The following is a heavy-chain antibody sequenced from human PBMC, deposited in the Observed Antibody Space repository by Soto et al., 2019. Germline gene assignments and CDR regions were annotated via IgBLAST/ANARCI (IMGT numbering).Heavy chain of an antibody. Sequence: QVQLQQSGPGLVKSSQTLSLTCTVSGDSITRGGDYWTWIRQHPGQGLEWICYIYYSGNTYSNPTLKGRLTISVDTSKNQFSLKLTSVTAADTAVYYCARAGGIVGVINYHCLDVLGQGTTVTVSS. CDR3: ARAGGIVGVINYHCLDV. CDR2: IYYSGNT. D-gene: IGHD1-26*01. J-gene: IGHJ6*02. V-gene: IGHV4-31*03. CDR1: GDSITRGGDY.